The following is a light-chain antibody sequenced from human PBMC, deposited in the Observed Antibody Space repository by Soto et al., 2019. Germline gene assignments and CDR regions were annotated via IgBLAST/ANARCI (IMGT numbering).Light chain of an antibody. J-gene: IGLJ1*01. Sequence: ALTQPRSVSGSPGQSVTISCTGTNSDVGGYNYVSWYQEQPGKAPRVMIYDVNKRPSGVPDRFSGSKSGNTASLTISGLQAEDEADYYCCSYAGGSYVFGTGTKVTV. V-gene: IGLV2-11*01. CDR1: NSDVGGYNY. CDR3: CSYAGGSYV. CDR2: DVN.